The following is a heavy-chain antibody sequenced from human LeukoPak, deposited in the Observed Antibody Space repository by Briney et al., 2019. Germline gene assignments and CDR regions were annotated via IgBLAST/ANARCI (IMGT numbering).Heavy chain of an antibody. CDR3: ARVITMVRGVPDGFDP. Sequence: KPSETLSLTCTVSGGSISSSSYYWGWIRQPPGKGLEWIGSIYYSGSTYYNPSLKSRVTISVDTSKNQFSLKLSSVTAADTAVYYCARVITMVRGVPDGFDPWGQRTLVTVSS. CDR2: IYYSGST. CDR1: GGSISSSSYY. D-gene: IGHD3-10*01. V-gene: IGHV4-39*01. J-gene: IGHJ5*02.